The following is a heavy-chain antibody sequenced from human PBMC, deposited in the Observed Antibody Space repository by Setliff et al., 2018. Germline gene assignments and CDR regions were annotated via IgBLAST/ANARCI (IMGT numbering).Heavy chain of an antibody. Sequence: GESLRLSCAASGFTFSSYAMSWVRQAPGKGLEWVSAISGSGGSTYYADSVKGRFTISRDNSKNTLYLQMNSLRAEDTAVYYCAKSGSSSSWSLYYYYYMDVWGKGTTVTVSS. CDR1: GFTFSSYA. CDR2: ISGSGGST. CDR3: AKSGSSSSWSLYYYYYMDV. V-gene: IGHV3-23*01. D-gene: IGHD6-13*01. J-gene: IGHJ6*03.